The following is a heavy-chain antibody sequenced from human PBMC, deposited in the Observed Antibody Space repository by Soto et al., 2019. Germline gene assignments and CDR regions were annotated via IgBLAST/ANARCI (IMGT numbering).Heavy chain of an antibody. J-gene: IGHJ6*02. V-gene: IGHV3-11*01. CDR2: ISSSGSTI. CDR3: ARHTPVFPWSPYYYYAMDV. Sequence: GSLRLSCAASGFTFSDYYMSWIREAPGKGVEWGSYISSSGSTIYYAESVKGRFTISRENAKNSLYLQMNSLRAADTAVYYCARHTPVFPWSPYYYYAMDVWRQGTTVTVSS. D-gene: IGHD2-8*02. CDR1: GFTFSDYY.